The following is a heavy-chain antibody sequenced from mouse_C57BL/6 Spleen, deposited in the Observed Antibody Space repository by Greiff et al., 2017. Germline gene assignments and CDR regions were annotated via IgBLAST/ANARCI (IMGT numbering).Heavy chain of an antibody. CDR1: GYTFTSYW. D-gene: IGHD2-5*01. CDR2: IHPNSGST. J-gene: IGHJ3*01. CDR3: AIYYSNHLSWFAY. Sequence: VQLQQPGAELVKPGASVKLSCKASGYTFTSYWMHWVKQRPGQGLEWIGMIHPNSGSTNYNEKFKSKATLTVDKSSSTAYMPLSSLTSEDSAVYYCAIYYSNHLSWFAYWGQGTLVTVSA. V-gene: IGHV1-64*01.